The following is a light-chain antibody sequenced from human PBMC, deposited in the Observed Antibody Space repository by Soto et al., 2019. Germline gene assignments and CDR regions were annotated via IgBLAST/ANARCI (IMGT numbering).Light chain of an antibody. V-gene: IGLV2-14*01. CDR1: SSDIGAYKY. CDR3: SSYTTSNTVI. Sequence: QSALTQPASVSGSPGQSITISCTGTSSDIGAYKYVSWHRQHPDKAPKVLIYEVNNRPSGVSDRFSGSKSGNTASLTISGLQAEDEADYYCSSYTTSNTVIFGGGTKLTVL. J-gene: IGLJ2*01. CDR2: EVN.